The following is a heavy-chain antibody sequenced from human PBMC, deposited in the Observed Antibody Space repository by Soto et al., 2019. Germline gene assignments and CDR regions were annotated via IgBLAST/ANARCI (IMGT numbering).Heavy chain of an antibody. D-gene: IGHD6-19*01. Sequence: ASVKVSCKASGYTFTSYDINWVRQATGQGLEWMGWMNPNSGNTGYAQKFQGRVTMTRNTSISTAYMELSSLTSEDTAVYYCARDQGIAVAGLYNYHGLDVWGQGTEVTVSS. CDR2: MNPNSGNT. CDR1: GYTFTSYD. J-gene: IGHJ6*02. CDR3: ARDQGIAVAGLYNYHGLDV. V-gene: IGHV1-8*01.